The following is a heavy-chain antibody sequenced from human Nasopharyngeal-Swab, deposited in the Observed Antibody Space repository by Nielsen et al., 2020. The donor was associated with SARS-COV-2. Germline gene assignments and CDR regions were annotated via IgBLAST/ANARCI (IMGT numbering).Heavy chain of an antibody. D-gene: IGHD3-10*01. CDR2: INPNSGGT. V-gene: IGHV1-2*02. Sequence: WVRQAPGQGLEWMGWINPNSGGTIYAQKFQGRVTMTEDTSTDTAYMELSSLRSEDTAVYYCAVGKVRGVISWFDPWGQGTLVTVSS. J-gene: IGHJ5*02. CDR3: AVGKVRGVISWFDP.